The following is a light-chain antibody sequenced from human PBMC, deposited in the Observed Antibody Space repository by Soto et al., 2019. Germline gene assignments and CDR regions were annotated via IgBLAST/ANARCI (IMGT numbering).Light chain of an antibody. Sequence: EIVLTQSPATLSLSPGERATLSCRASQSVSSYLAWYQQKAGQPPRLLIYDATKRAIGIPARFSGSGSGTDFTLTISRLEPEDFAVYYCQQYGSSPRTFGQGTKVDIK. CDR1: QSVSSY. CDR2: DAT. V-gene: IGKV3-20*01. J-gene: IGKJ1*01. CDR3: QQYGSSPRT.